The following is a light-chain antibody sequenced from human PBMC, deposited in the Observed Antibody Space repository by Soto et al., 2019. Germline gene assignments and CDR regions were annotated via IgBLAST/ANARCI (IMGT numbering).Light chain of an antibody. CDR3: GTWDSSLSAYV. J-gene: IGLJ1*01. Sequence: QSVLTQPPSVSAAPGQKVTISFSGSSPNIGNNYVSWYQQLPGTAPKLLIYDNNKRPSGIPDRFSGSKSGTSATLGITGLQTGDEADYYCGTWDSSLSAYVFGTGTKVTVL. CDR2: DNN. V-gene: IGLV1-51*01. CDR1: SPNIGNNY.